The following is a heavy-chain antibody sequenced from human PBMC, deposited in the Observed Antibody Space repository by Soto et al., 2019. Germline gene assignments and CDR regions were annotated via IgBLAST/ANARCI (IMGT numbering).Heavy chain of an antibody. CDR2: IHYTGST. J-gene: IGHJ4*02. Sequence: QVQLQESGPGLVKPSETLSLTCTVSGGSVNIYDWSWIRQPTGKGLEWIGYIHYTGSTMHNPPLNSRLFISVDTSKNQFTLKLKSVTAADTAVYYCARQDPGHPYFDYWGQGALVSVSS. CDR1: GGSVNIYD. CDR3: ARQDPGHPYFDY. V-gene: IGHV4-59*08. D-gene: IGHD1-1*01.